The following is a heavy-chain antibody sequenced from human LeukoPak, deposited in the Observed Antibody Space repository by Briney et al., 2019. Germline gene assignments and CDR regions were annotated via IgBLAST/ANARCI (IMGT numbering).Heavy chain of an antibody. CDR1: GGSFSGYY. Sequence: SETLSLTCAVYGGSFSGYYWSWIRQPPGKGLEWIGEITHSGSTNYNPSLKSRVTISVDTSKSQFSLKLSSVTAADTAVYYCARHFDNGDYKKTFDMWGRGTMVTVSS. V-gene: IGHV4-34*01. CDR3: ARHFDNGDYKKTFDM. J-gene: IGHJ3*02. D-gene: IGHD4-17*01. CDR2: ITHSGST.